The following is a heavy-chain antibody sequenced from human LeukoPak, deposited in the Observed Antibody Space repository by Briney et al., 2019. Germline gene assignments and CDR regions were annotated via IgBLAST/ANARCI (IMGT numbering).Heavy chain of an antibody. CDR1: GFTFSSYA. Sequence: GGSLRLSCAASGFTFSSYAMSWVRQAPGKGLEWGSAISGSGGSTYYADSVKGRFTISRDNSKNVLYLRMNSLTAEDTAIYYCAKDRPNFHENSGHYYRRDGDSWGQGTLVTVSS. CDR3: AKDRPNFHENSGHYYRRDGDS. CDR2: ISGSGGST. J-gene: IGHJ5*01. D-gene: IGHD3-22*01. V-gene: IGHV3-23*01.